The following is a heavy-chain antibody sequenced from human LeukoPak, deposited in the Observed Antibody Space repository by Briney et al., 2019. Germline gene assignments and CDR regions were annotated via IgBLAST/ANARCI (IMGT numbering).Heavy chain of an antibody. D-gene: IGHD3-16*01. CDR1: GGSITRGGYY. J-gene: IGHJ3*02. CDR2: IYTTGST. V-gene: IGHV4-61*02. CDR3: AREGAWAFDI. Sequence: SETLSLTCTVSGGSITRGGYYWSWIRQPAGKGLEWIGRIYTTGSTNYNPSLKSRVTVSLDTPKIQSSLNLTSVTAADTAVYYCAREGAWAFDIWGQGTMVTVSS.